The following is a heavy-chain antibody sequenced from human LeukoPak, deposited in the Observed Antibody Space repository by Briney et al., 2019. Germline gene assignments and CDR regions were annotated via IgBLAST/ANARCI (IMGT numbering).Heavy chain of an antibody. V-gene: IGHV4-34*01. CDR3: ARNDILTGYRRYYYYGMDV. D-gene: IGHD3-9*01. CDR1: GGSFSGYY. J-gene: IGHJ6*02. Sequence: PSETLSLTCAVYGGSFSGYYWSWIRQPPGKGLEWIGEINHSGSTNYNPSLKSRVTISVDTSKNQFSLKLSSVTVADTAVYYCARNDILTGYRRYYYYGMDVWGQGTTVTVSS. CDR2: INHSGST.